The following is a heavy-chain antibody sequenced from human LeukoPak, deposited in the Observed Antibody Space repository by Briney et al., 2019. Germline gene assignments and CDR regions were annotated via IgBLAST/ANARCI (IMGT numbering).Heavy chain of an antibody. V-gene: IGHV3-21*01. D-gene: IGHD1-1*01. Sequence: GGSLRLSCAASGFTFSSYGMHWVRQAPGKGLEWVSSISSSSSYIYYADSVRGRFTISRDNAKNSLYLQMNSLRAEDTAVYYCARPRYNWNDYDYYYMDVWGKGTTVTVSS. CDR1: GFTFSSYG. CDR2: ISSSSSYI. J-gene: IGHJ6*03. CDR3: ARPRYNWNDYDYYYMDV.